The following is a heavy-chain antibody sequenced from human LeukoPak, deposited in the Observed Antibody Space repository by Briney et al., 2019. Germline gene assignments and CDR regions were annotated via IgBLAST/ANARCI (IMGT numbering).Heavy chain of an antibody. CDR2: ISSTGTTT. CDR1: GFTYSSFE. Sequence: GGSLRLSCAASGFTYSSFEMNWVRQAPGKGLEWVSYISSTGTTTYYADSVKGRFTISRDNAKNSLYLQMNSLTAEDTAVYYCARAGPWGQGTLVTVSS. J-gene: IGHJ5*02. V-gene: IGHV3-48*03. CDR3: ARAGP.